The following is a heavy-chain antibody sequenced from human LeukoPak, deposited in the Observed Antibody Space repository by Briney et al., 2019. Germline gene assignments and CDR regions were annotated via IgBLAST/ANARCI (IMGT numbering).Heavy chain of an antibody. CDR1: GFTFSSYW. CDR2: ISSDGSST. D-gene: IGHD3-3*01. CDR3: AKVGHYHDFDY. J-gene: IGHJ4*02. V-gene: IGHV3-74*01. Sequence: PGGSLRLSCAASGFTFSSYWMHWVRQAPGKGLVWVSRISSDGSSTTYADSVKGRFTLSRDNAKNTLYLQMNSLRAEDTAVYYCAKVGHYHDFDYWGQGTLVTVSS.